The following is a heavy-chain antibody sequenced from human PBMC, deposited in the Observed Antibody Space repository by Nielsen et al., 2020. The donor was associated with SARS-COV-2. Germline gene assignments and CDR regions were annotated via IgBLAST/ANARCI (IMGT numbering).Heavy chain of an antibody. V-gene: IGHV4-34*01. CDR2: INHSGST. Sequence: SETLSLTCAVYGGSFSGYYWSWIRQPPGKGLEWIGEINHSGSTNYNPSLKSRVTISVDTSKNQFSLKLSSVTAADTAVYYCARGWEDDILTGYYGDWGQGTLVTVSS. CDR3: ARGWEDDILTGYYGD. D-gene: IGHD3-9*01. J-gene: IGHJ4*02. CDR1: GGSFSGYY.